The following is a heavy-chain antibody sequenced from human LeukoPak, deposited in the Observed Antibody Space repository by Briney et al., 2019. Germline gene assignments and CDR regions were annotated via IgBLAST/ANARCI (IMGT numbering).Heavy chain of an antibody. CDR3: ARGPYSYDSSGAFDI. Sequence: SETLSLTCSVSGGSISGYYWSWIRQPPGKGLEWIGYIHYSGSTNYNPSLKSRVTISVDTPKNQFSLKLSSVTAADTAVYFCARGPYSYDSSGAFDIWGQGTMVTVSS. J-gene: IGHJ3*02. D-gene: IGHD3-22*01. CDR2: IHYSGST. V-gene: IGHV4-59*08. CDR1: GGSISGYY.